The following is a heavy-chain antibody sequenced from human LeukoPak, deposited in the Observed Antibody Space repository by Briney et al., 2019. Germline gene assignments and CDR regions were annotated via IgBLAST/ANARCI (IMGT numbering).Heavy chain of an antibody. D-gene: IGHD1-26*01. CDR3: ARWEELLFTENYDAFDI. V-gene: IGHV1-2*02. CDR2: INPNSGGT. J-gene: IGHJ3*02. CDR1: GYTFTGYY. Sequence: ASVKVSCKASGYTFTGYYMHWVRQAPGQGLEWMGWINPNSGGTNYAQKFQGRVTMTRDTSISTAYMELSRLRSDDTAVYYCARWEELLFTENYDAFDIWGQGTMVTVSS.